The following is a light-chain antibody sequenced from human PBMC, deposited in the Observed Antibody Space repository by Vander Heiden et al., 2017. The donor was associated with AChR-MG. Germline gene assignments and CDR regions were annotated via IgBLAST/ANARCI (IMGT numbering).Light chain of an antibody. CDR2: DVT. V-gene: IGLV2-11*01. Sequence: QSALTQPRPVSGSPGQPLPISCPGTRREVGTYAFVSWYQQHPGKAPKYMIYDVTQRPSGVPDRFSGSKSGNTASLTISGLQAEDEADYYCCSYAGKYAGSHTYVFGTGTKVTVL. CDR3: CSYAGKYAGSHTYV. J-gene: IGLJ1*01. CDR1: RREVGTYAF.